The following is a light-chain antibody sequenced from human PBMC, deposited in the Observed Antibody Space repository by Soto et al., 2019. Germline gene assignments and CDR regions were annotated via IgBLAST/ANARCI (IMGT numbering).Light chain of an antibody. CDR3: QQYGSSPLT. CDR2: DTS. CDR1: QSVSSTY. Sequence: EIVLTQPPGTLCLSPGETATLSCRASQSVSSTYLAWYQQKPGQAPRLLIYDTSTRATGIPDRFSGSGSGTDFTLTISRLEPEDFAVYYCQQYGSSPLTFGQGTRLEIK. J-gene: IGKJ5*01. V-gene: IGKV3-20*01.